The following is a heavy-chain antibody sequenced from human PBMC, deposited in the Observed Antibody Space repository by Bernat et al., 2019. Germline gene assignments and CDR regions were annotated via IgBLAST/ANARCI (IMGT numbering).Heavy chain of an antibody. CDR1: GFTFSSYG. V-gene: IGHV3-33*01. D-gene: IGHD5-12*01. CDR3: ARDMVATFIDY. CDR2: IWYDGSNK. J-gene: IGHJ4*02. Sequence: QVQLVESGGGVVQPGRSLRLSCAASGFTFSSYGMHWVRQAPGKGLEWVAVIWYDGSNKYYADSVKGRFTIPRDNSKNTLYLQMNSLRAEDTAVYYCARDMVATFIDYWGQGTLVTVSS.